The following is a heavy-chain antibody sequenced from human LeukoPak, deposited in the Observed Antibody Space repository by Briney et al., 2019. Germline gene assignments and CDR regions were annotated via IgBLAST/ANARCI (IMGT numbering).Heavy chain of an antibody. CDR2: ISYDGSNK. D-gene: IGHD3-10*01. Sequence: GRSLRLSCAASGFTFSSYAMHWVRQAPGKGLEWVAVISYDGSNKYYADSVKGRFTISRDNSKNTLYLQMNSLRAEDTAVYYCARDRGNYGSGSLLDYYGMDVWGQGTTVTVSS. V-gene: IGHV3-30-3*01. J-gene: IGHJ6*02. CDR3: ARDRGNYGSGSLLDYYGMDV. CDR1: GFTFSSYA.